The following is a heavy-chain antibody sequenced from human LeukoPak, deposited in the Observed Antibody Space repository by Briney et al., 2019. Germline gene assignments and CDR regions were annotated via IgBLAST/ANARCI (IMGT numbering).Heavy chain of an antibody. CDR3: AKGGGYEAQYYYYYLDV. CDR2: IRYDGSNK. Sequence: AGGSLRLSCAASGFTFDDHGMQWVRQAPGKGLEWVAFIRYDGSNKYYADSVKGRFTISRDNSKNTLYLQMKSLRAEDTAVYYCAKGGGYEAQYYYYYLDVWGKGTTVTISS. J-gene: IGHJ6*03. V-gene: IGHV3-30*02. D-gene: IGHD5-12*01. CDR1: GFTFDDHG.